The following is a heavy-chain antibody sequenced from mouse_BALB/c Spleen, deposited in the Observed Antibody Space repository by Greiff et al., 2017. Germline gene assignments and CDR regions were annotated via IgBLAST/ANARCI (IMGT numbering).Heavy chain of an antibody. CDR2: ISYSGST. V-gene: IGHV3-2*02. CDR1: GYSITSDYA. J-gene: IGHJ4*01. D-gene: IGHD1-2*01. CDR3: ARWGLRLRKAMDY. Sequence: EVQRVESGPGLVKPSQSLSLTCTVTGYSITSDYAWNWIRQFPGNKLEWMGYISYSGSTSYNPSLKSRISITRDTSKNQFFLQLNSVTTEDTATYYCARWGLRLRKAMDYWGQGTSVTVSS.